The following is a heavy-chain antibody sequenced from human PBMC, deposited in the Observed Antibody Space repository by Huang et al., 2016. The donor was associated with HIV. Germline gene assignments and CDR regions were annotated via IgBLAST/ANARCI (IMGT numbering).Heavy chain of an antibody. CDR2: ITQSGKT. CDR3: ARGRGTSWSFFDT. V-gene: IGHV4-34*01. Sequence: QVRLDQWGAGLLKPSETLTLTCAVYGDSLSGFFWSWIRQSPGKGLAWIGEITQSGKTNYNPSLKSRMTIAIDTSKNQFSLKLRSVTANDTSTYFCARGRGTSWSFFDTWGQG. J-gene: IGHJ5*02. CDR1: GDSLSGFF. D-gene: IGHD6-13*01.